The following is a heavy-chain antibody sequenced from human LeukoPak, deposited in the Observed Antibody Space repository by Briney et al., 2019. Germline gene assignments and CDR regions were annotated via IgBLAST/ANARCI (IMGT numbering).Heavy chain of an antibody. D-gene: IGHD3-22*01. CDR2: IYYSGST. V-gene: IGHV4-59*01. J-gene: IGHJ4*02. Sequence: SETLSLTCTVSGGSISSYYWSWLRQPPGKGLEWIGYIYYSGSTNYNPSLKSRVTISVDTSKNQFSLKLSSVTAADTAVYYCARDQMGYYYDSSGYDYWGQGTLVTVSS. CDR1: GGSISSYY. CDR3: ARDQMGYYYDSSGYDY.